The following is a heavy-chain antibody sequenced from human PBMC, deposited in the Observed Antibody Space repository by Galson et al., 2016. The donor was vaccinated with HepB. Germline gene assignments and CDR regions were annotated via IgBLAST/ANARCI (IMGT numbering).Heavy chain of an antibody. Sequence: SLRLSCAASGFTFSSYAMSWVRQAPGKGLEWVSAISGSGVITYYADSVKGRFTISRDNSKNTLYLQMNSLRAEDTAVYYCAKDQRRRLLSPITVAGTDYWGQGTLVPSPQ. V-gene: IGHV3-23*01. D-gene: IGHD6-19*01. J-gene: IGHJ4*02. CDR2: ISGSGVIT. CDR1: GFTFSSYA. CDR3: AKDQRRRLLSPITVAGTDY.